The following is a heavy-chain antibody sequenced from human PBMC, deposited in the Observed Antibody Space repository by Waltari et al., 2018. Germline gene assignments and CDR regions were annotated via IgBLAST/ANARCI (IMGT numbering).Heavy chain of an antibody. Sequence: QITLKESGPTLVKPTQTLTLTCTFSGFSLSTSGVGVGWIRQPPGKALEWLALIYWNDDKRYSPSLKSRLTITKDTSKNQVVLTMTNMDPVDTATYYCAHRRKRELYGPFDYWGQGTLVTVSS. CDR1: GFSLSTSGVG. CDR3: AHRRKRELYGPFDY. D-gene: IGHD1-26*01. CDR2: IYWNDDK. J-gene: IGHJ4*02. V-gene: IGHV2-5*01.